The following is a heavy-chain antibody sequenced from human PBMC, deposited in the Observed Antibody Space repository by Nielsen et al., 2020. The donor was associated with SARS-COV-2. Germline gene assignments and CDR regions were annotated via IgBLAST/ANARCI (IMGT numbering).Heavy chain of an antibody. CDR2: INAGNGNT. D-gene: IGHD3-3*01. CDR1: GYTFTNYA. J-gene: IGHJ5*02. V-gene: IGHV1-3*01. Sequence: ASVKVSCKASGYTFTNYAIHWVRQAPGQRLEWMGWINAGNGNTKFPQKFQGRVTITRDTSASTAYMELSGLRSEDTAVYYCARVYDSTIPPGYNWFDPWGQGTLVTVSS. CDR3: ARVYDSTIPPGYNWFDP.